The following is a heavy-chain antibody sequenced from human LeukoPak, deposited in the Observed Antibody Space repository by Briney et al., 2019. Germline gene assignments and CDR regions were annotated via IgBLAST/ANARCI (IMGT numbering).Heavy chain of an antibody. D-gene: IGHD4-11*01. Sequence: GGSLRLSCAASGFTFSSYSMNWVRQAPGKGLEWVSVISGSGAKSYYADSVKARFTISRDNSKNTLYLQMNSLRAEDTAVYYCAKTRLQGGFDYWGQGTLVTVSS. CDR1: GFTFSSYS. J-gene: IGHJ4*02. V-gene: IGHV3-23*01. CDR2: ISGSGAKS. CDR3: AKTRLQGGFDY.